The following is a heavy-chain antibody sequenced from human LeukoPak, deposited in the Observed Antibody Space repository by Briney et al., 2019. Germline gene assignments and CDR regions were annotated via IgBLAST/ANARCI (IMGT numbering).Heavy chain of an antibody. CDR2: IIPIFGTA. CDR3: AAQKETLGYCSSTSCYYWFDP. V-gene: IGHV1-69*05. D-gene: IGHD2-2*01. CDR1: GGTFSSYA. Sequence: ASVKDSCKASGGTFSSYAISWVRQAPGQGLEWMGGIIPIFGTANYAQKFQGRVTITTDESTSTAYMELSSLRSEDTAVYYCAAQKETLGYCSSTSCYYWFDPWGQGTLVTVSS. J-gene: IGHJ5*02.